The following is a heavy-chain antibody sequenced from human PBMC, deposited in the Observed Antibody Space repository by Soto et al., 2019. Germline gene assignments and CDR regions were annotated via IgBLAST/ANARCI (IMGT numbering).Heavy chain of an antibody. CDR2: ISYDGSKK. CDR3: ARDPYALYSGPGSYADY. D-gene: IGHD3-10*01. J-gene: IGHJ4*02. Sequence: QVQLVESGGGVVQPGRSLRLSCAASGFTFTSHAMHWVRQAPGKGLEWVAVISYDGSKKYYADSVKGRFTISRDNFKNTLYLQMNSLRAEDTAVYYCARDPYALYSGPGSYADYWGQGALITASS. V-gene: IGHV3-30-3*01. CDR1: GFTFTSHA.